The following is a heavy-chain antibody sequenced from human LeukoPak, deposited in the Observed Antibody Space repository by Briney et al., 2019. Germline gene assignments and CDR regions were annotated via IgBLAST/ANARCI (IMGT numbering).Heavy chain of an antibody. Sequence: SETLSLTCTVSGGSISSYYWSWIRQPPGKGLEWIGYIYYRGSTNYNPSLKSRVTISVDTSKNQFSLKLSSVTAADTAVYYCARVGGYSYYYYYGMDVWGQGTTVTVSS. CDR3: ARVGGYSYYYYYGMDV. V-gene: IGHV4-59*01. CDR2: IYYRGST. CDR1: GGSISSYY. J-gene: IGHJ6*02. D-gene: IGHD3-3*01.